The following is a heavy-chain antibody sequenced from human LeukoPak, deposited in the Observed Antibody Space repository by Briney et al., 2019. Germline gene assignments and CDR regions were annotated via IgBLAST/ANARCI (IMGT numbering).Heavy chain of an antibody. D-gene: IGHD3-10*01. V-gene: IGHV1-8*01. Sequence: ASVKVSCKASGYTSTSYDINWVRQATGQGLEWMGWMNPNSGNTGYAQKFQGRVTMTRNTSISTAYMELSSLRSEDTAVYYCARRRLGGYWFDPWGQGTLVTVSS. CDR3: ARRRLGGYWFDP. CDR2: MNPNSGNT. J-gene: IGHJ5*02. CDR1: GYTSTSYD.